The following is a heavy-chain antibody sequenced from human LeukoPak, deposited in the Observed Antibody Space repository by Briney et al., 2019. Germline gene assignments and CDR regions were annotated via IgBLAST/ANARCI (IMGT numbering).Heavy chain of an antibody. J-gene: IGHJ4*02. D-gene: IGHD4-23*01. V-gene: IGHV3-23*01. CDR1: EFIFSSYG. Sequence: GGSLRLSCAASEFIFSSYGMSWVRQAPGKGLEWVSAISASGGGTYYADSVKGRFTISRDNSRNTLYLEINNLRAGDTARYFCAKEVTPGALLYGPFDYWGQGTLVTVSS. CDR2: ISASGGGT. CDR3: AKEVTPGALLYGPFDY.